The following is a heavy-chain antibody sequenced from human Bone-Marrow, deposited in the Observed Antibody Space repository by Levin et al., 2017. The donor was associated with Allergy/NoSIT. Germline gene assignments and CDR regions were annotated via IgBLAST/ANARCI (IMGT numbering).Heavy chain of an antibody. CDR3: ARAVAGNFDY. D-gene: IGHD6-19*01. Sequence: PPETLSLTCTVSGGSISSYYWSWIRQPPGKGLEWIGYIYYSGSTNYNPSLKSRVTISVDTSKNQFSLKLSSVTAADTAVYYCARAVAGNFDYWGQGTLVTVSS. CDR2: IYYSGST. CDR1: GGSISSYY. V-gene: IGHV4-59*01. J-gene: IGHJ4*02.